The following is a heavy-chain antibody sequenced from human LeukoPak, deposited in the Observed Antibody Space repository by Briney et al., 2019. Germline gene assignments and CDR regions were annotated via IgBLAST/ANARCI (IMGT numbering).Heavy chain of an antibody. D-gene: IGHD2-15*01. V-gene: IGHV4-39*07. CDR2: VFFSGNT. CDR3: ARDPSRSCAGGNCFSS. J-gene: IGHJ5*02. Sequence: SETLSLTCTVSGDSISTSSYYWGWIRQPPGKGLEWVGSVFFSGNTYYEPSLKSRVTISVATSTNQFSLNVRSVSAADTAVYYCARDPSRSCAGGNCFSSWGQGTLVIVSS. CDR1: GDSISTSSYY.